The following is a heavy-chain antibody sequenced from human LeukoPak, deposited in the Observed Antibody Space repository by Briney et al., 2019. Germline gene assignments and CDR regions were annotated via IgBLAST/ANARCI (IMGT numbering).Heavy chain of an antibody. V-gene: IGHV3-23*01. CDR2: ISSSGAGT. Sequence: SGGSLRLSCEASGFAFSSYAMSWVRQAPGKGLEWVSAISSSGAGTYYADSVKGRFTISRDNSKNTLYLQMNSLRAEDTAVYYCAKITILDSRSYWGQGNLVTVSS. J-gene: IGHJ4*02. CDR3: AKITILDSRSY. CDR1: GFAFSSYA. D-gene: IGHD3-3*01.